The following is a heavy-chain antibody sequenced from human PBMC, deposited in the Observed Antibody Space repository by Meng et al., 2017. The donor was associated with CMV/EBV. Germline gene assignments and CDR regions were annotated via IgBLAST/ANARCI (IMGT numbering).Heavy chain of an antibody. Sequence: FSGYYWGWIRQPPGKGLEWIGEINHSGSTNYNPSLKSRVTISVDTPKNQFSLKLSSVTAADTAVYYCARGWGADIVVVPAAQKIFDYWGQGTLVTVSS. CDR3: ARGWGADIVVVPAAQKIFDY. CDR2: INHSGST. J-gene: IGHJ4*02. V-gene: IGHV4-34*01. CDR1: FSGYY. D-gene: IGHD2-2*01.